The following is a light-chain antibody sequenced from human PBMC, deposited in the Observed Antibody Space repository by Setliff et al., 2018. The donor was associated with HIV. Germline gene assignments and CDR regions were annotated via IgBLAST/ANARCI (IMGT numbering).Light chain of an antibody. CDR3: SSYTITNTVI. CDR2: EVS. Sequence: SALTQPASVSGSPGQSITISCTGTSSDVGAYNYVSWYQQHPGKAPKLMIFEVSNRPSGISNRFSGSKSGNTASLTISGLQTEDEADYYCSSYTITNTVIFGGGTQLTVL. CDR1: SSDVGAYNY. J-gene: IGLJ2*01. V-gene: IGLV2-14*03.